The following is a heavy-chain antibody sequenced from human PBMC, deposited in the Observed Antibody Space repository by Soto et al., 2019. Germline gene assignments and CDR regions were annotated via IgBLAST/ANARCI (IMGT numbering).Heavy chain of an antibody. D-gene: IGHD5-12*01. Sequence: PGGSLRLSCAASGFTFTRFGIHWVRQAPGKGLEWVAVVSYDGIDENYADSVKGRFSISRDNSKNTVYLQMNSLRGEDTAVYYCAKDLREMATNNHDYWGQGTLVTVSS. CDR1: GFTFTRFG. V-gene: IGHV3-30*18. CDR2: VSYDGIDE. J-gene: IGHJ4*02. CDR3: AKDLREMATNNHDY.